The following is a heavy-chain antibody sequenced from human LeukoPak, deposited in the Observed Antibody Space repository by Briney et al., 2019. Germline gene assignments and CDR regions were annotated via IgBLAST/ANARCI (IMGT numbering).Heavy chain of an antibody. D-gene: IGHD3-22*01. CDR1: GGSFSGYY. Sequence: KPSETLSLTCAVYGGSFSGYYWSWIRQPPGKGLEWIGEINHSGSTNYNPSLKSRVTISVDTSKNQFSLKLSSVTAADTAVYYCARGPEYYYDSSGYYYVPFFDYWGQGTLVTVSS. CDR2: INHSGST. J-gene: IGHJ4*02. CDR3: ARGPEYYYDSSGYYYVPFFDY. V-gene: IGHV4-34*01.